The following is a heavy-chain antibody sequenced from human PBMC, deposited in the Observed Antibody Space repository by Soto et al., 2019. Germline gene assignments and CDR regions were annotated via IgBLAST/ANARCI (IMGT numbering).Heavy chain of an antibody. CDR1: GGTFSSYV. J-gene: IGHJ6*02. Sequence: QVQLVQSGAEVKKPGSSVKVSCKASGGTFSSYVISWVRQAPGQGLEWMGGITPIFGTPRYAQNFQGRLTITADESTSIAYMELSSLRSEDTAVYYCARDRGLRYYDFWSGFLFYGMAVWGQGTTVTVS. D-gene: IGHD3-3*01. V-gene: IGHV1-69*01. CDR3: ARDRGLRYYDFWSGFLFYGMAV. CDR2: ITPIFGTP.